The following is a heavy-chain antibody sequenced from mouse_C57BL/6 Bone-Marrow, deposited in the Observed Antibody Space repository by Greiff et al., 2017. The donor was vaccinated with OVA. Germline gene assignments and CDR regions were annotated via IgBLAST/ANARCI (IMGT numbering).Heavy chain of an antibody. CDR1: GYTFTSYW. CDR2: IYPGSGST. Sequence: QVQLQQPGAELVKPGASVKMSCKASGYTFTSYWITWVKQRPGQGLEWIGDIYPGSGSTNYNEKFKSKATLTVDASSSTAYMQLISLTSEDSAVDYCARFDYDTWFAYWGQGTLVTVSA. D-gene: IGHD2-4*01. CDR3: ARFDYDTWFAY. V-gene: IGHV1-55*01. J-gene: IGHJ3*01.